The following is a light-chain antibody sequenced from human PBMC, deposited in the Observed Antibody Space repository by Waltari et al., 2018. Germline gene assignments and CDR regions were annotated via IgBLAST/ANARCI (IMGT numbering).Light chain of an antibody. V-gene: IGLV3-10*01. CDR2: EDI. Sequence: SYELTQPPSVSVSPGQTARITCSGDALPKKSAYWYQQKSGQAPVLVICEDIKRPSGIPERFSGSSSGTTATLTISGAHVEDEADYYCYSTDSSGHDRVFGGGTKLTVL. J-gene: IGLJ3*02. CDR1: ALPKKS. CDR3: YSTDSSGHDRV.